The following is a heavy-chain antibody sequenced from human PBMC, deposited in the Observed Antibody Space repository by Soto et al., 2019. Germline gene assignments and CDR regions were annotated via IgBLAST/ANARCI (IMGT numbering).Heavy chain of an antibody. V-gene: IGHV4-39*02. CDR3: ARDRDGNSGSYRY. CDR2: IYYSGST. J-gene: IGHJ4*02. CDR1: GGSISSSSYY. Sequence: QLQLQESGPGLVKPSETLSLTCTVSGGSISSSSYYWGWIRQPPGKGLEWIGSIYYSGSTYYNPSLKSRVTLSVDTSKNQFSLKLSSVTAADTAVYYCARDRDGNSGSYRYWGQGTLVTVSS. D-gene: IGHD1-26*01.